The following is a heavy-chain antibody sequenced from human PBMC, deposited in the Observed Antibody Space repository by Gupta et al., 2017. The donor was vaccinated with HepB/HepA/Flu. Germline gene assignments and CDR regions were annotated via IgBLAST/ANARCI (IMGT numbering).Heavy chain of an antibody. CDR3: AREGGSGSAFDY. CDR1: GYPFGNT. V-gene: IGHV1-3*01. D-gene: IGHD3-10*01. J-gene: IGHJ4*02. CDR2: INAAYGNT. Sequence: QVQLVQSGTEVKKPGASVKVSCKASGYPFGNTIHWVRQAPGQSLEWMGWINAAYGNTKYSQKFQGRVTITRDTSASTAYMELNSLRSEDSAVYFCAREGGSGSAFDYWGQGTLVTVSS.